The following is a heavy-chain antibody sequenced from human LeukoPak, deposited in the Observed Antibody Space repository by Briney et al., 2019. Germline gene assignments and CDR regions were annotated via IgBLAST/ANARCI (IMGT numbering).Heavy chain of an antibody. D-gene: IGHD3-22*01. CDR2: INHSGST. V-gene: IGHV4-39*07. Sequence: SQTLSLTCTVSGDSISSDTSYWSWIRQPPGKGLEWIGEINHSGSTNYNPSLKSRVTISVDTSKNQFSLKLSSVTAADTAVYYCVLSRGSYDSSGYGVRYFDYWGQGTLVTVSS. CDR3: VLSRGSYDSSGYGVRYFDY. CDR1: GDSISSDTSY. J-gene: IGHJ4*02.